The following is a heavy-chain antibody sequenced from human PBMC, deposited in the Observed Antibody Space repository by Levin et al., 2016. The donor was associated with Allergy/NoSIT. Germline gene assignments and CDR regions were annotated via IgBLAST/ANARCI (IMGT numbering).Heavy chain of an antibody. Sequence: VRQAPGKGLEWVSAISGSGGSTYYADSVKGRFTISRDNSKNTLYLQMNSLRAEDTAVYYCANLEVWEEGYWGQGTLVTVSS. CDR3: ANLEVWEEGY. J-gene: IGHJ4*02. V-gene: IGHV3-23*01. CDR2: ISGSGGST. D-gene: IGHD3-16*01.